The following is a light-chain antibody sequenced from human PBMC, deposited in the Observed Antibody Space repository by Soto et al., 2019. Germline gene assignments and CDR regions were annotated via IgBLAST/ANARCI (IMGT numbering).Light chain of an antibody. CDR2: GAS. CDR1: QSVGTR. CDR3: QHYQSGHPIT. J-gene: IGKJ5*01. Sequence: EILLTQSPDTLSLSPGERAALSCRAAQSVGTRLACYQHKTVQAPMLLISGASTRSTGIPDRFTGSGSETSFTLTISRLVPEDVALYYCQHYQSGHPITFGQGTRLEIK. V-gene: IGKV3-20*01.